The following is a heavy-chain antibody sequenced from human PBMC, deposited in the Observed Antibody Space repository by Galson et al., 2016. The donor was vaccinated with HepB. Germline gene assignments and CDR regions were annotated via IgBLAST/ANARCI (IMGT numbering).Heavy chain of an antibody. J-gene: IGHJ4*01. CDR2: ISSTRTIT. V-gene: IGHV3-48*02. CDR3: ARKSPFGPFDY. D-gene: IGHD2/OR15-2a*01. Sequence: SLRLSCAASAFSFSSYSMNWVRQAPGKGLEWISYISSTRTITYYADSVKGRFTISRDNAKNSLYLQKDSLRDDDTAVYYCARKSPFGPFDYWGHGTLVNVSS. CDR1: AFSFSSYS.